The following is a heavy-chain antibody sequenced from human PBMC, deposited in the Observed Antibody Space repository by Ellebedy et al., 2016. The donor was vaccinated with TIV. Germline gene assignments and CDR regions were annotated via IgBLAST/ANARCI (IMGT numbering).Heavy chain of an antibody. D-gene: IGHD5-12*01. CDR3: ARDGYGGYSGYDLKYGMDV. CDR2: IKQDGSEK. V-gene: IGHV3-7*01. Sequence: PGGSLRLSCAASGFTFSSYWMSWVRQAPGKGLEWVANIKQDGSEKYYVDSVKGRFTISIDNAKNSLYLQMNSLRAEDTAVYYCARDGYGGYSGYDLKYGMDVWGQGTTVTVSS. CDR1: GFTFSSYW. J-gene: IGHJ6*02.